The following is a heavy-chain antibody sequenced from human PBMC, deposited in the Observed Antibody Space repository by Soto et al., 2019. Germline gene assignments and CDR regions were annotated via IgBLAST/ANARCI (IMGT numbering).Heavy chain of an antibody. Sequence: ASVKVSCKASGYTFTSYYMHWVRQAPGQGLEWMGIINPSGGSTSYAQKFQGRVTMTRDTSTSTVYMELSSLRSEDTAVYYCARDGRGRIAVAGFGGHGMDVWGQGTTVTVSS. CDR3: ARDGRGRIAVAGFGGHGMDV. D-gene: IGHD6-19*01. CDR2: INPSGGST. CDR1: GYTFTSYY. V-gene: IGHV1-46*01. J-gene: IGHJ6*02.